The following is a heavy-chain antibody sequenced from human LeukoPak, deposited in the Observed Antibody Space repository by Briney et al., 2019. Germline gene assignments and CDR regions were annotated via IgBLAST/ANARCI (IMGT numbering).Heavy chain of an antibody. D-gene: IGHD3-10*01. V-gene: IGHV3-7*03. Sequence: GGSLRLSCAASGFTFSSYWMSWVRQAPGKGLEWVANIKQDGSEKYYVDSVEGRFTISRDNAKNSLYLQMNSLRAEDTAVYYCARDRASEYYYYYGMDVWGKGTTVTVSS. CDR2: IKQDGSEK. J-gene: IGHJ6*04. CDR3: ARDRASEYYYYYGMDV. CDR1: GFTFSSYW.